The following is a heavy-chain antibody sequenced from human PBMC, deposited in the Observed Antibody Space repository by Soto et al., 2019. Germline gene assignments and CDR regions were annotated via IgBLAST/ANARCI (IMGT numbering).Heavy chain of an antibody. V-gene: IGHV5-51*01. CDR1: GYSFTSYW. CDR3: ARQKGMVRGVKGRPFDI. CDR2: IYPGDSDT. J-gene: IGHJ3*02. D-gene: IGHD3-10*01. Sequence: GESLKISCKGSGYSFTSYWIGWVRQMPGKGLEWMGIIYPGDSDTRYSPSFQGQVTISADKSISTAYLQWSSLKASDTAMYYCARQKGMVRGVKGRPFDIWGQGTMVTVSS.